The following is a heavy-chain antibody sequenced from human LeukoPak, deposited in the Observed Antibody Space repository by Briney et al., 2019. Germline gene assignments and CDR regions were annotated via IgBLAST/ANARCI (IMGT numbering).Heavy chain of an antibody. V-gene: IGHV3-15*01. CDR1: GFTFSNAW. Sequence: GGALRLSCAASGFTFSNAWMSWVRQAPGKGLEWVGSIKSKTDGGTTDYAGPVKGRFTISRDDSKNTLYLQMNSLKTEDTAVYYCTGPLDYFDYWGQGTLVTVSS. CDR2: IKSKTDGGTT. J-gene: IGHJ4*02. CDR3: TGPLDYFDY.